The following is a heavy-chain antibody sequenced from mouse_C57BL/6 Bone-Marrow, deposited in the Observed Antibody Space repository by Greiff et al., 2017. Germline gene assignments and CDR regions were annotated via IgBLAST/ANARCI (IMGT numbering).Heavy chain of an antibody. Sequence: QVQLQQPGAELVKPGASVKLSCKASGYTFTSYWMHWVKQRPGQGLEWIGMIHPNSGSTNYNEKFKSKATLTVDKSSSTAYMQLSSRTSEDSAVYYCAWYYGSSLYWYFDVWGTGTTVTVSS. CDR1: GYTFTSYW. D-gene: IGHD1-1*01. CDR2: IHPNSGST. V-gene: IGHV1-64*01. J-gene: IGHJ1*03. CDR3: AWYYGSSLYWYFDV.